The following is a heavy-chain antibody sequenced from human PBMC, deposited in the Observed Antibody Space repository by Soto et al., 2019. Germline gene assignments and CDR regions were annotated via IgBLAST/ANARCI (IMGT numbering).Heavy chain of an antibody. J-gene: IGHJ6*02. CDR3: ARHPRGSSSWYGHYYGMDV. D-gene: IGHD6-13*01. V-gene: IGHV5-51*01. CDR2: IYPGDSDT. CDR1: GYSFTSYW. Sequence: EVQLVQSGAEVKKPGESLKISCKGSGYSFTSYWIGWVRQMPGKGLEWMGIIYPGDSDTRYSPSFQGQVTISADKSISTAYLQWSSLKASDTAMYYCARHPRGSSSWYGHYYGMDVWGQGTMVTVSS.